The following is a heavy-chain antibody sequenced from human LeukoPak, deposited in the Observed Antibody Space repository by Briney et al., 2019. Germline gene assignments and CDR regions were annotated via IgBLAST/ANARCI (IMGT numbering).Heavy chain of an antibody. CDR1: GFTFGTYW. D-gene: IGHD1-26*01. V-gene: IGHV3-7*01. CDR3: AKDVGDH. Sequence: GGSLRLSCAASGFTFGTYWMSWVRQAPGKGLEWVANTKEDGGEKYYVGSVKGRFTISRDNAENSLYLQMNSLRAEDTAVYYCAKDVGDHWGQGALVTVSS. J-gene: IGHJ4*02. CDR2: TKEDGGEK.